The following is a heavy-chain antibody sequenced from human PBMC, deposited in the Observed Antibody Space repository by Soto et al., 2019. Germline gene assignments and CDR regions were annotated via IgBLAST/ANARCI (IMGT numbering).Heavy chain of an antibody. CDR2: ISAYNGNT. J-gene: IGHJ6*03. D-gene: IGHD3-10*01. Sequence: APVKVSCKASGYTXTSYGISWVRQAPGQGLEWMGWISAYNGNTNYAQKLQGRVTMTTDTSTSTAYMGLRSLRSDDTAVYYCARDLNYYGSGSYYYPSYSYYYMDVWGKGTTVTVSS. CDR1: GYTXTSYG. V-gene: IGHV1-18*01. CDR3: ARDLNYYGSGSYYYPSYSYYYMDV.